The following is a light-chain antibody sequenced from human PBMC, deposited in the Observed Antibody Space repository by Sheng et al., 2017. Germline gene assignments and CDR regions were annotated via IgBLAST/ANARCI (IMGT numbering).Light chain of an antibody. CDR3: QQYNSSPPWT. J-gene: IGKJ1*01. CDR2: GAS. Sequence: IVLTQSPGTLSVSPGERVTLSCRASERISGNYLAWYQQKPGQTPRLLINGASSRATGIPDRFSGSGSGTDFTLTIRRLEPEDFAVYYCQQYNSSPPWTFGQGPGGNQT. CDR1: ERISGNY. V-gene: IGKV3-20*01.